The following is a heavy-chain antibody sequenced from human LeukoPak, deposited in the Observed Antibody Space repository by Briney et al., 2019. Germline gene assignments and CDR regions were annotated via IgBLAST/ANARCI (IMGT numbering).Heavy chain of an antibody. CDR3: ARMRSIPAAGRAGNFDY. CDR1: GFTVSSNY. Sequence: GGSLRLSCAASGFTVSSNYMSWVRQAPGKGLEWVSVIYSGGSTYYADPVKGRFTISRDNSKNTLYLQMNSLRAEDTAVYYCARMRSIPAAGRAGNFDYWGQGTLVTVSS. V-gene: IGHV3-66*01. J-gene: IGHJ4*02. D-gene: IGHD6-13*01. CDR2: IYSGGST.